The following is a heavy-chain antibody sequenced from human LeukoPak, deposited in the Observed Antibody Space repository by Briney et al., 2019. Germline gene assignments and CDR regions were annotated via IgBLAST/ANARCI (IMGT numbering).Heavy chain of an antibody. CDR2: IRSKANSYAT. V-gene: IGHV3-73*01. D-gene: IGHD6-13*01. CDR1: GFTFSGSA. Sequence: GGSLKLSCAASGFTFSGSAMHWVRQASGKGLEWVGRIRSKANSYATAYAASVKGRFTISRDDSKNTAYLQMNSLKTEDTAVYYCATSFIGSPGTFDYWGRGTLVTVSS. J-gene: IGHJ4*02. CDR3: ATSFIGSPGTFDY.